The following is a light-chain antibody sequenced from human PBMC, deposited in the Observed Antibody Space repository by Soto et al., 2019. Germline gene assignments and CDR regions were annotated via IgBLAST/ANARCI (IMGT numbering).Light chain of an antibody. CDR1: TTDVGNYKG. CDR3: CSYVGLSTYV. Sequence: QSALAQPASVSGSPGESITISCTGTTTDVGNYKGVSWYQQHPDKGPQLIIYEATKRPAGVSNRFSGSKSGNTASLTISGLQPEDEADYYCCSYVGLSTYVFGGGTKVT. CDR2: EAT. V-gene: IGLV2-23*01. J-gene: IGLJ1*01.